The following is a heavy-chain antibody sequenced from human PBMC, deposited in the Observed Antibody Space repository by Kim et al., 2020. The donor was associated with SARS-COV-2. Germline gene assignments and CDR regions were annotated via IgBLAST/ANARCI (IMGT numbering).Heavy chain of an antibody. CDR2: IYYDGTT. J-gene: IGHJ5*02. CDR3: ARLFDDVVVGVTWYIDP. V-gene: IGHV4-39*01. CDR1: GGSITGGRSY. Sequence: SETLSLTCTVSGGSITGGRSYWGWVRQPPGGGLEWIGSIYYDGTTYYNPSLQGRVTISLATSRGQFSLNLNSVTAAATAIYYCARLFDDVVVGVTWYIDP. D-gene: IGHD2-21*01.